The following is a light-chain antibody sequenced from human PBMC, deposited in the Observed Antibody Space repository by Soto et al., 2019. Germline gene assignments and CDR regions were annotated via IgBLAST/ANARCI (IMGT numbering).Light chain of an antibody. CDR3: SSYTSSDTYV. V-gene: IGLV2-14*03. J-gene: IGLJ1*01. Sequence: QPASVSGSPGQSITISCTGTSSDVGGYYYVSWYQHHPGKAPKLMISSVSSRPSGVSNRFSGSKSGNTASLTISGLQPEDEADYYCSSYTSSDTYVFGTGTKVTVL. CDR1: SSDVGGYYY. CDR2: SVS.